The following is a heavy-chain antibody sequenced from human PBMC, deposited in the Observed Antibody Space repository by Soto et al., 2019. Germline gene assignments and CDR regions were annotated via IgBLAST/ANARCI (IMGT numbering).Heavy chain of an antibody. CDR2: IHNDGRST. CDR3: ATCTWQNDFDS. V-gene: IGHV3-74*01. J-gene: IGHJ4*02. Sequence: EVQLVESGGGLVQPGGSLRLSCAGSVFTFSHYWMHWVRHTPGKGLMWISRIHNDGRSTDNADSVKGRFTISRDNARNTLYLQMNSLRADDTAVYYCATCTWQNDFDSWGQGTLVTVSS. CDR1: VFTFSHYW.